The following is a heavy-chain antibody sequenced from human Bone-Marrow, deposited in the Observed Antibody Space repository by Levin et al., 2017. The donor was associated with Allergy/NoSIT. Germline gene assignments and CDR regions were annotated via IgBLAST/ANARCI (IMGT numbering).Heavy chain of an antibody. CDR3: ARDALWSQDC. Sequence: PGGSLRLSCAASGFPFSSYWMSWVRQAPGKGLEWVANIKEDGSEKNYVDSVKGRFAISRDNAKNSLYLQVNSLRVEDTAVYYCARDALWSQDCWGQGTLVTVSS. CDR1: GFPFSSYW. CDR2: IKEDGSEK. D-gene: IGHD3-10*01. J-gene: IGHJ4*02. V-gene: IGHV3-7*04.